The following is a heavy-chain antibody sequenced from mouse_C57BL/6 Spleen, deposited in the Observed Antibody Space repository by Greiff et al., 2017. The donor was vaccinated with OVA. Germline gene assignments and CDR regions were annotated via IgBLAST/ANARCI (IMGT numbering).Heavy chain of an antibody. CDR3: AREDSSGPWFAY. J-gene: IGHJ3*01. D-gene: IGHD3-2*02. Sequence: QVQLQQPGAELVRPGTSVKLSCKASGYTFTSYWMHWVKQRPGQGLEWIGVIDPSDSYTNYNQKFKGKATLTVDTSSSTAYMQLSSLTSEDSAVYYCAREDSSGPWFAYWGQGTLVTVSA. V-gene: IGHV1-59*01. CDR1: GYTFTSYW. CDR2: IDPSDSYT.